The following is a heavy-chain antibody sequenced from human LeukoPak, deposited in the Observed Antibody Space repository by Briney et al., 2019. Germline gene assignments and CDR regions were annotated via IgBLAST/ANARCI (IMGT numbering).Heavy chain of an antibody. CDR3: ARTRNSGSYQYYYYYGMDV. Sequence: ASVKVSCKASGYTFTSYGISWVRQAPGQGLEWMGWISAYNGNTNYAQKLQGRVTMTTDTSTSTAYMELRSLRSDDTAVYYCARTRNSGSYQYYYYYGMDVWGQGTTVTVSS. D-gene: IGHD1-26*01. J-gene: IGHJ6*02. V-gene: IGHV1-18*01. CDR2: ISAYNGNT. CDR1: GYTFTSYG.